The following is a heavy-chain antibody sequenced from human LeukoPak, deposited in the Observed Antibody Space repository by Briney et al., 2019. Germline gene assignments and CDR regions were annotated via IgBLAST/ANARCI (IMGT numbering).Heavy chain of an antibody. Sequence: GGSLRLSCAASGFTVSSNYMSWVRQAPGKGLEWVSVIYSGGSTYYADSVKGRFTISRDNSKNTLYLQMDSLRAEDTAVYYCARESEDIVVVPAAKNYYYYYGMDVWGQGTTVTVSS. CDR2: IYSGGST. CDR1: GFTVSSNY. CDR3: ARESEDIVVVPAAKNYYYYYGMDV. D-gene: IGHD2-2*01. J-gene: IGHJ6*02. V-gene: IGHV3-66*01.